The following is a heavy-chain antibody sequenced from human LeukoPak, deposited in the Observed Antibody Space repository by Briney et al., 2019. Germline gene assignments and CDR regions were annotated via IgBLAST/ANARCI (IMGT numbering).Heavy chain of an antibody. CDR3: ARVQSGGDYYYYYMDV. Sequence: PGGSLRLSCAASGFTVSSNYMSWVRQAPGKGLEWVSFIYSGGSTYYADSVKGRFTISRDNSKNPLYLQMNSLRAEDTAVYYCARVQSGGDYYYYYMDVWGKGTTVTVSS. J-gene: IGHJ6*03. V-gene: IGHV3-53*01. D-gene: IGHD5-24*01. CDR1: GFTVSSNY. CDR2: IYSGGST.